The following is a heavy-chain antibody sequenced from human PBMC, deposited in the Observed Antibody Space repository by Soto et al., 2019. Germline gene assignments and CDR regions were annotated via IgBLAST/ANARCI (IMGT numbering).Heavy chain of an antibody. CDR2: INAGNGNT. Sequence: QVQLVQSGAEVKKPGASVKVSCKASGYTFTSYAMHWVRQAPGQRLEWMGWINAGNGNTKYSQKFQGRVTITRDTSASTAYMELSSLRSEDTAAYYCARGTSSGYYHFDYWGQGTLVTVSS. CDR1: GYTFTSYA. V-gene: IGHV1-3*01. J-gene: IGHJ4*02. D-gene: IGHD3-22*01. CDR3: ARGTSSGYYHFDY.